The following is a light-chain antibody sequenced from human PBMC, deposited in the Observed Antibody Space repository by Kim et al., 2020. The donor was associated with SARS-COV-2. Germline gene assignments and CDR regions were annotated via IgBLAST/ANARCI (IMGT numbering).Light chain of an antibody. J-gene: IGLJ2*01. CDR3: SSQTTSNTML. Sequence: GKLFTTACTGTSSDVGSYNYVSWYQQHPGKAPKLRIYDVTQRASGISDRFSGSKSANTASLTISGLQTEDEADYYCSSQTTSNTMLFGGGTTLTVL. CDR1: SSDVGSYNY. CDR2: DVT. V-gene: IGLV2-14*03.